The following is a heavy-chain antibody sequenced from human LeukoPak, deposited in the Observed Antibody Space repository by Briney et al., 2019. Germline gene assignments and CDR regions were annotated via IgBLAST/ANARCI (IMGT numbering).Heavy chain of an antibody. CDR1: GYTFTSYD. D-gene: IGHD3-3*01. CDR2: MNPNSGNT. CDR3: ARGPYDFWSGYYDY. Sequence: GASVKVSCKASGYTFTSYDINWVRQATGQGLEWMGWMNPNSGNTGYAQKFQGRVTMTRNTYISTAYMELSSLRSEDTAVYYCARGPYDFWSGYYDYWGQGTLVTVSS. V-gene: IGHV1-8*01. J-gene: IGHJ4*02.